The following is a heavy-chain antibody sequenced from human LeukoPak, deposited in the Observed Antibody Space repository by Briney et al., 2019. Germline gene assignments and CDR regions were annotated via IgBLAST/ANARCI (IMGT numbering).Heavy chain of an antibody. Sequence: GXGLEWIGYIYYSGSTNYNPSLKSRVTISVDTSKNQFSLKLSSVTAADTAVYYCARSSSGSSWYYYWGQGTLVTVSS. V-gene: IGHV4-59*08. CDR2: IYYSGST. J-gene: IGHJ4*02. CDR3: ARSSSGSSWYYY. D-gene: IGHD6-13*01.